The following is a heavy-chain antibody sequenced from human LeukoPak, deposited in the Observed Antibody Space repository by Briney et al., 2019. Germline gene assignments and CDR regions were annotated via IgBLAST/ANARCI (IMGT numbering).Heavy chain of an antibody. CDR3: ARDVVGGGNFDY. CDR2: SYYSGST. CDR1: GDSISSYY. V-gene: IGHV4-59*01. J-gene: IGHJ4*02. D-gene: IGHD1-26*01. Sequence: SETLSLTCTVSGDSISSYYWSWIRQPPGKGLEWIGCSYYSGSTNYNPSLKSRVTISVDTSKNQFSLKLSSVTAADTAVYYCARDVVGGGNFDYWGQGTLVTVSS.